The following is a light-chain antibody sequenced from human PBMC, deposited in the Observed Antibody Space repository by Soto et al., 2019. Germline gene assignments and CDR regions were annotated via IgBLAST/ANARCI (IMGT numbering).Light chain of an antibody. CDR2: EVT. CDR1: SSDVGAYNY. J-gene: IGLJ3*02. CDR3: NSYAGAGSNKWV. Sequence: QSALTQPPSASGSPGQSVTISCTGTSSDVGAYNYVSWYQQHPGKAPKLIIYEVTRRPSGVPDRFSGSKSGNTASLTVSGLQADDEADYYCNSYAGAGSNKWVFGGGTKLTVL. V-gene: IGLV2-8*01.